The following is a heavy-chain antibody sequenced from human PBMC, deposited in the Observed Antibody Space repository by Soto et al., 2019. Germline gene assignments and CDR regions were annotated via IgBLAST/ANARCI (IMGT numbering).Heavy chain of an antibody. D-gene: IGHD2-15*01. V-gene: IGHV3-48*02. CDR3: AGSAVASISAGFDS. Sequence: EVQLVESGGGLVQPGGSLRLSCAASGFTFSSYSMNGVRQAPGKGLEWVSYISSSSSTIYYADSVKGRFTISRDNAKTSLDLQMNSLRDEDTSVYYCAGSAVASISAGFDSWFQGTLVTVSS. J-gene: IGHJ4*02. CDR2: ISSSSSTI. CDR1: GFTFSSYS.